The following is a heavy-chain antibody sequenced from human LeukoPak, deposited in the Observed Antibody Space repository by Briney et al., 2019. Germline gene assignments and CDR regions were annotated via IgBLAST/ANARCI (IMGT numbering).Heavy chain of an antibody. CDR3: AHNGLYH. CDR1: GFSLRTSGVG. Sequence: SGPTLVNPTQTLTLTCTFSGFSLRTSGVGVAWFRQSPGQAPEWLAVIYWNDDQRYSPSLKSRLTITKDTSKNQVVLTMTNMDAADTATYHCAHNGLYHWGQGNLVTVSS. J-gene: IGHJ5*02. CDR2: IYWNDDQ. V-gene: IGHV2-5*01. D-gene: IGHD2-15*01.